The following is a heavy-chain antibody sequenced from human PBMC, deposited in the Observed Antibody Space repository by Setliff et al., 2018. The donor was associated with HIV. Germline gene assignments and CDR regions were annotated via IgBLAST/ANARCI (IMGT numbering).Heavy chain of an antibody. CDR3: ASIELAAMVPVDY. CDR2: ISSSSYYI. Sequence: LSLPCAASGFTFCSYTVNWVRRAPGKGLEWVSSISSSSYYIYYADSVKGRFTISRDNAKNSLFLQMNSLRAEDTAVYYCASIELAAMVPVDYWGQGTRVTVSS. D-gene: IGHD5-18*01. V-gene: IGHV3-21*01. CDR1: GFTFCSYT. J-gene: IGHJ4*02.